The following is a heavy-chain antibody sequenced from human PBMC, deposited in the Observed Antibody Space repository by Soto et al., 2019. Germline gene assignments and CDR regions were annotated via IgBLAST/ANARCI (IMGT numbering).Heavy chain of an antibody. CDR3: ARDVLRWQPTDYYGMDV. J-gene: IGHJ6*02. Sequence: QEQLVESGGGLVKPGGSLRLSCTASGFTFSDYSMSWVRQAPGKGLEWISYISGTTSYTNSADSVKGRFTISRDNAKNSLYLQMRSLRAEDTAVYYCARDVLRWQPTDYYGMDVWGQGTTVTVSS. CDR1: GFTFSDYS. CDR2: ISGTTSYT. V-gene: IGHV3-11*06. D-gene: IGHD4-17*01.